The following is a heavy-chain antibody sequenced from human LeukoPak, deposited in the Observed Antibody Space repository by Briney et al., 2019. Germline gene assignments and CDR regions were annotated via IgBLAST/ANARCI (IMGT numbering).Heavy chain of an antibody. V-gene: IGHV1-18*04. D-gene: IGHD3-10*01. CDR3: ARDWASEGLWFGELLSKSYYYYGMDV. CDR2: ISAYNGNT. CDR1: GYTFTSYG. Sequence: ASVKVSCKASGYTFTSYGISWVRQAPGQGLEWMGWISAYNGNTSYAQKLQGRVTMTTDTSTSTAYMELRSLRSDDTAVYYCARDWASEGLWFGELLSKSYYYYGMDVWGKGTTVTVSS. J-gene: IGHJ6*04.